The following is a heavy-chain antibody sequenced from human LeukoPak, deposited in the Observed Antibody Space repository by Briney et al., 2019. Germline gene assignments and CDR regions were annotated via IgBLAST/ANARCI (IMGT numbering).Heavy chain of an antibody. J-gene: IGHJ3*02. CDR1: GYSFTSYW. CDR2: IDPSDSYT. V-gene: IGHV5-10-1*01. CDR3: ARGIAARRGAFDI. Sequence: GESLKISCKGSGYSFTSYWISRVRQMPGKGLEWMGRIDPSDSYTNYSPSFQGHVTISADKSISTAYLQWSSLKASDTAMYYCARGIAARRGAFDIWGQGTMVTVSS. D-gene: IGHD6-6*01.